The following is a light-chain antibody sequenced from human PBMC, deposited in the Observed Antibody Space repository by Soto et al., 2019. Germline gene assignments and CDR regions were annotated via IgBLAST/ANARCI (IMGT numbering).Light chain of an antibody. Sequence: EIVLTQSPGTLSLSPGERATLSCRASQSVSNSYLAWYQQKPGQAPRLLIYGASSRATGTPDRFSGSGSGTDFTLTISRLEPADFAVYYCQQYGSSPITFGGGTKVEIK. CDR1: QSVSNSY. V-gene: IGKV3-20*01. CDR3: QQYGSSPIT. CDR2: GAS. J-gene: IGKJ4*01.